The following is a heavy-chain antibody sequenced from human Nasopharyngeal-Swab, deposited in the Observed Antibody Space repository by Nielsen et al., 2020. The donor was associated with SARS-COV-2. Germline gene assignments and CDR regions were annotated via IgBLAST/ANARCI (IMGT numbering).Heavy chain of an antibody. CDR3: AAGHYDFWSGYYRSYWYFDL. D-gene: IGHD3-3*01. J-gene: IGHJ2*01. V-gene: IGHV1-69*01. Sequence: WVQQAPGQGLEWMGGIIPIFGTANYAQKFQGRVTITADESTSTAYMELSSLRSEDTAVYYCAAGHYDFWSGYYRSYWYFDLWGRGTLVTVSS. CDR2: IIPIFGTA.